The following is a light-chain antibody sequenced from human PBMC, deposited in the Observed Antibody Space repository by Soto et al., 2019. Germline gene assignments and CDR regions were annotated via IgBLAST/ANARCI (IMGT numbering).Light chain of an antibody. CDR3: QQYGGSPPVT. V-gene: IGKV3-20*01. CDR2: TVS. CDR1: QTLSNSY. Sequence: EIVLTQSPGTLSLSPGERATLSCRASQTLSNSYLAWYQQKPGQAPRLLISTVSRRATGIPDRFSGSGSGTDFTLTISRVEPEDFAVYYCQQYGGSPPVTFGGGTKVEIK. J-gene: IGKJ4*01.